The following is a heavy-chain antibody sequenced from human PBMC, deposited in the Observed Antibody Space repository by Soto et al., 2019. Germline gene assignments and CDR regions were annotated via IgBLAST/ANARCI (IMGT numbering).Heavy chain of an antibody. Sequence: GGSLRLSCSASGFTFESYAMSWVRQAPGMGLQWVSVISSGDGGTTYYADSVKGRFTVSRDNSKKTLFLQMNSLRAEDTAVYYCAKRLVPALNLPYDYWGPGTLVTVSS. J-gene: IGHJ4*02. CDR2: ISSGDGGTT. CDR3: AKRLVPALNLPYDY. CDR1: GFTFESYA. D-gene: IGHD2-2*01. V-gene: IGHV3-23*01.